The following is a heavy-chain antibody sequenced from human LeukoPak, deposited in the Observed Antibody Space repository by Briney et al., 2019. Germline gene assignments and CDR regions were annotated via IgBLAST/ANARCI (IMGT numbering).Heavy chain of an antibody. Sequence: SETLSLTCTVSGGSIPSYYWTWIRQPPGKGLEWIGYIYNSGSTNYNPSLKSRVTISIDTSKNQFSLKLSSVTAADTAVYYRARRRASGFGELFDYWGQGTLVTVSS. CDR3: ARRRASGFGELFDY. J-gene: IGHJ4*02. D-gene: IGHD3-10*01. CDR2: IYNSGST. V-gene: IGHV4-59*08. CDR1: GGSIPSYY.